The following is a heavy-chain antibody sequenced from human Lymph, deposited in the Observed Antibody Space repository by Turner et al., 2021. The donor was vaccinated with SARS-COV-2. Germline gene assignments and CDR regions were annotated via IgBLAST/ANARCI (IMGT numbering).Heavy chain of an antibody. CDR3: ATLKSNWKILTGRYYFDF. CDR2: FDPEDGET. D-gene: IGHD1-1*01. J-gene: IGHJ4*02. V-gene: IGHV1-24*01. CDR1: GYPLTELS. Sequence: VQLVQSGAVVKKPGASVKVSCKGSGYPLTELSIHWVRQARGNGLEWMGGFDPEDGETIYAQKFQGRVTMTEDTTTDTAYMELSSLRSEDTAVYYCATLKSNWKILTGRYYFDFWGQGTLVTVSS.